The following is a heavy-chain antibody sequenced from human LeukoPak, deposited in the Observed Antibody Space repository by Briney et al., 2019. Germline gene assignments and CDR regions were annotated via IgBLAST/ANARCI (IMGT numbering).Heavy chain of an antibody. D-gene: IGHD4-17*01. V-gene: IGHV3-53*01. CDR3: ARRAGEYSHPYDY. J-gene: IGHJ4*02. CDR1: GFTFSSYG. CDR2: IYSGGNT. Sequence: GGSLRLSCAASGFTFSSYGMHWVRQATRKGLERVSFIYSGGNTHYSDSVKGRFTISRDNSKNTLYLQMNSLRAEDTAVYYCARRAGEYSHPYDYWGQGTLVTVSS.